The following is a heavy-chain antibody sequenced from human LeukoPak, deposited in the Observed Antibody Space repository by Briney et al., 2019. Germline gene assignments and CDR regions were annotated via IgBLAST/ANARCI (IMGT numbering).Heavy chain of an antibody. CDR1: GYTFTSYY. Sequence: ASVKVSCKASGYTFTSYYMHWVRQAPGQGLEWMGIINPSGGSTSYAQKFQGRVTMTRDTSTSTVYMELSSLRSEDTAVYYCARDPVLRFLEWSRGWFDPWGQGTLVTVSS. D-gene: IGHD3-3*01. CDR2: INPSGGST. CDR3: ARDPVLRFLEWSRGWFDP. V-gene: IGHV1-46*01. J-gene: IGHJ5*02.